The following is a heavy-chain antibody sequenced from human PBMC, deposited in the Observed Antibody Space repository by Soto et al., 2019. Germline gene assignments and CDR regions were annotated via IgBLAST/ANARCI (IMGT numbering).Heavy chain of an antibody. D-gene: IGHD6-13*01. J-gene: IGHJ6*02. Sequence: GXSGKVCLKASGDTFASVGFSWVRQAPGQWLEWLGWISAYNENTHYAQKVRDRVTLTTDTSTNTAYMELRSLTSDDTAVYYCARDIWQQQLGPRGPNYYYYGMDVWGQGTTVTVSS. V-gene: IGHV1-18*01. CDR3: ARDIWQQQLGPRGPNYYYYGMDV. CDR2: ISAYNENT. CDR1: GDTFASVG.